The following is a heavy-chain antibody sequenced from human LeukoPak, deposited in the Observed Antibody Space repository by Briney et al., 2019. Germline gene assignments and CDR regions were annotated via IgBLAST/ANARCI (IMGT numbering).Heavy chain of an antibody. D-gene: IGHD1-20*01. Sequence: GGSLRLSCAASGFTFSSYWMTWVRQAPGKGLEWVASIKQDGSEKYYVDSVKGRFTISRDNAKNTLYLQMNSLRVEDTGVYYCVKALTGSDDFWGQGTLVTVPS. CDR1: GFTFSSYW. CDR2: IKQDGSEK. J-gene: IGHJ4*02. V-gene: IGHV3-7*01. CDR3: VKALTGSDDF.